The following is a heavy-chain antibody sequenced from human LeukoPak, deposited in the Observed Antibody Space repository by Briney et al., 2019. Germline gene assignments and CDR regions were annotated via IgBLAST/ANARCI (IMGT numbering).Heavy chain of an antibody. Sequence: SQTLSLTCTVSGGSISSGGYYWSWIRQHPGKGLEWIGYIYYSGSTYYNPSLKSRVTISVDTSKNQFSLKLSSVTAADTAVYYCARVYNDLPLNYIVVVPAPGVFDYWGQGTLVTVTS. J-gene: IGHJ4*02. V-gene: IGHV4-31*03. D-gene: IGHD2-2*01. CDR2: IYYSGST. CDR3: ARVYNDLPLNYIVVVPAPGVFDY. CDR1: GGSISSGGYY.